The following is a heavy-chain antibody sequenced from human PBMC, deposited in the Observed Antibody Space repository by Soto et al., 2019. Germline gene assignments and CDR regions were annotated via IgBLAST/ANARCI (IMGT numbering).Heavy chain of an antibody. CDR1: GYTFTGYY. CDR3: ATTPRAYCSGGSCYPEGGY. D-gene: IGHD2-15*01. Sequence: ASLKVSCKASGYTFTGYYMHWVRQAPGQGLEWMGWINPNSGGTNYAQKFQGRVTMTRDTSISTAYMELSRLRSDDTAVYYCATTPRAYCSGGSCYPEGGYWGQGTLVTVS. V-gene: IGHV1-2*02. CDR2: INPNSGGT. J-gene: IGHJ4*02.